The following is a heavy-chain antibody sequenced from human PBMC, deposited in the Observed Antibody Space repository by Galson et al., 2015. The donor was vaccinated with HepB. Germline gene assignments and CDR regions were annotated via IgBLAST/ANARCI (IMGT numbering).Heavy chain of an antibody. Sequence: SLRLSCAASGFTFSSYAMHWVRQAPGKGLEWVALISYDESNKDSADSVKGRFTISRDNSKNTLYLQMNSLRAEDTAVYFCARGRRWGYCSGGSCYDRFDPWGQGALVTASS. CDR1: GFTFSSYA. V-gene: IGHV3-30-3*01. D-gene: IGHD2-15*01. J-gene: IGHJ5*02. CDR2: ISYDESNK. CDR3: ARGRRWGYCSGGSCYDRFDP.